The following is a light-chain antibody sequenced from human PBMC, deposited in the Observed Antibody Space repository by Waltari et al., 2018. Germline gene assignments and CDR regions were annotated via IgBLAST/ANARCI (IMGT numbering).Light chain of an antibody. V-gene: IGKV1-39*01. CDR1: QSISSY. CDR3: QQSYSTPWT. Sequence: DIQMTPSPSSLSASVGDRVTITCRASQSISSYLNWYQQKPGKAPKLLIYAASSLQSGVPSRFSGSGSGTDFTLNSSRLQTEDFATYYCQQSYSTPWTFGQGTKVEIK. CDR2: AAS. J-gene: IGKJ1*01.